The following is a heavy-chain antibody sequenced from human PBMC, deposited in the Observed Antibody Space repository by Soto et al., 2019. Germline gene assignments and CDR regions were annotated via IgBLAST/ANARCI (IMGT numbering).Heavy chain of an antibody. V-gene: IGHV1-58*01. Sequence: SVKVSCKASGFTFTSSAGQWVRQARGQGLEWMGWIDPASGKTTFAQKFQGRVTMTRDTSTSFVYMELSSLRFEDTAMYYCARDISTAGPWGQGTLVTVSS. CDR2: IDPASGKT. CDR3: ARDISTAGP. D-gene: IGHD3-9*01. CDR1: GFTFTSSA. J-gene: IGHJ5*02.